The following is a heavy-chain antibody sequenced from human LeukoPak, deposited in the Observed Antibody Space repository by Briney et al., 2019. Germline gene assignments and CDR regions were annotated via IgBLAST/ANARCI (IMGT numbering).Heavy chain of an antibody. CDR3: GKTTVGYSSGQKPAWPVDY. Sequence: SGGSLGLSCVASGITFSSHGMDWVRQAPGKGLEWVAVIAADGGVKHYADSVKGRFTISRVNSRNTVYLQIISLRAEDTAVYYCGKTTVGYSSGQKPAWPVDYWGQGTLVTVSS. CDR2: IAADGGVK. CDR1: GITFSSHG. J-gene: IGHJ4*02. D-gene: IGHD5-18*01. V-gene: IGHV3-30*18.